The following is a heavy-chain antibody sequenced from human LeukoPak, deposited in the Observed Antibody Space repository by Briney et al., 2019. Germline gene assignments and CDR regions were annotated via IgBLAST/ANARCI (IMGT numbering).Heavy chain of an antibody. D-gene: IGHD3-22*01. Sequence: QPSQTLSLTCTVSGGSISSGDYYWSWIRQPPGKGLEWIGYIYYSGSTNYNPSLKSRVTISVDTSKNQFSLKLSSVTAADTAVYYCARYYYDSSGYYRLPWFDPWGQGTLVTVSS. V-gene: IGHV4-30-4*01. CDR3: ARYYYDSSGYYRLPWFDP. CDR1: GGSISSGDYY. J-gene: IGHJ5*02. CDR2: IYYSGST.